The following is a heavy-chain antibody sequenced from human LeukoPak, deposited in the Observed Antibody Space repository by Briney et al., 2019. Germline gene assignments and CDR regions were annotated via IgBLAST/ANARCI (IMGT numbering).Heavy chain of an antibody. D-gene: IGHD1-26*01. J-gene: IGHJ4*02. CDR1: GYTFGDYG. Sequence: GGSLRLSCAAPGYTFGDYGMSWVRQVPGKGLEWVSGTNRRGDITGYADFVKGRFTISRDNAENSLYLHMNSLRADDTAVYYCTRGGRGTSYYWQYWGQGTLVTVSS. CDR3: TRGGRGTSYYWQY. V-gene: IGHV3-20*04. CDR2: TNRRGDIT.